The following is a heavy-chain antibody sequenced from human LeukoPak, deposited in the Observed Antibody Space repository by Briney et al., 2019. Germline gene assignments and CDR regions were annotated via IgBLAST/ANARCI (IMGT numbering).Heavy chain of an antibody. D-gene: IGHD6-6*01. V-gene: IGHV3-23*01. CDR2: VSGSGGST. CDR1: GFTFSSYA. J-gene: IGHJ4*02. Sequence: GGSLRLSCAASGFTFSSYAMSWVRQAPGKGLEWVSTVSGSGGSTYYADSVKGRFTISRDNSKNTLYLQMNSLRAEDTAVYYCAKDPVRRGSPYYFDYWGQGTLVTVS. CDR3: AKDPVRRGSPYYFDY.